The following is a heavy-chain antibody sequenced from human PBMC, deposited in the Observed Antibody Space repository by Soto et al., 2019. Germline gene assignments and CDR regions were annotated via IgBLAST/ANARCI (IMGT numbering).Heavy chain of an antibody. J-gene: IGHJ6*02. CDR1: GGSISSGGYY. D-gene: IGHD3-10*01. CDR2: IYYSGST. CDR3: ARVRARRGSGSYLVGYHPDYYYYGMDV. V-gene: IGHV4-31*03. Sequence: SETLSLTCTVSGGSISSGGYYWSWIRQHPGKGLEWIGYIYYSGSTYYNPSLKSRVTISVDTSKNQSSLKLSSVTAADTAVYYCARVRARRGSGSYLVGYHPDYYYYGMDVWGQGTTVTVSS.